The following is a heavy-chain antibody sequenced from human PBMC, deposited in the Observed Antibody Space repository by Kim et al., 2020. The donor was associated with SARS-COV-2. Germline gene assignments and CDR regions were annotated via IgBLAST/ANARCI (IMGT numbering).Heavy chain of an antibody. V-gene: IGHV4-59*08. J-gene: IGHJ4*02. D-gene: IGHD1-26*01. CDR1: GDSFSSYY. CDR3: ARHGPLVGTTTYYFDY. CDR2: MYYSGTT. Sequence: SETLSLTCTVSGDSFSSYYWSWIRQPPGKGLEWIGYMYYSGTTNYNPSLKSRVTLSVDTSKNQFSLKLTSVTAADTAVYYCARHGPLVGTTTYYFDYWGQGTLVTVSS.